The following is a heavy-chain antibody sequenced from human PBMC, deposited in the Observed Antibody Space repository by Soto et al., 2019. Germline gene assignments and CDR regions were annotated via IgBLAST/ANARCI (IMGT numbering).Heavy chain of an antibody. CDR1: GGSISSSNC. Sequence: QVQLQESGPGLVKPSGTLSLTCAVSGGSISSSNCWRWVSQPPGKGLEWIGVIYHSGSTNYNQSLKCRVTISVDTSKNPFSLRLSSVSSADTAVYYCASHYDPGRASWYFDLWGRGTLVTVSS. J-gene: IGHJ2*01. CDR3: ASHYDPGRASWYFDL. V-gene: IGHV4-4*02. CDR2: IYHSGST. D-gene: IGHD3-3*01.